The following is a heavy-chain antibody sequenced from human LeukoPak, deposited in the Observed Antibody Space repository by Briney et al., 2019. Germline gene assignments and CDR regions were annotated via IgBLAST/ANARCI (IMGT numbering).Heavy chain of an antibody. V-gene: IGHV3-21*01. D-gene: IGHD3-22*01. CDR1: GFTFSSYS. CDR2: ISSTSSYI. Sequence: GGSLRLSCAASGFTFSSYSMNWVRQAPGKGLEWVSSISSTSSYIYYADSVKGRFTISRDNAKNSLYLQMNSLRAEDTAVYYCARDLYRIVVVPHYFDYWGQGTLVTVSS. CDR3: ARDLYRIVVVPHYFDY. J-gene: IGHJ4*02.